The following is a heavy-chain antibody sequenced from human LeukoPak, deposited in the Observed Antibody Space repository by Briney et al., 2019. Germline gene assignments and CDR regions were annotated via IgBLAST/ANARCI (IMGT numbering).Heavy chain of an antibody. D-gene: IGHD4-11*01. Sequence: GGSLRLSCAASGFTFSDYSMNWVRQAPGKGLEWVSYISSSSNTIYYADSVKGRFTISRDNAKNSLYLQMNSLRAEDTAVYYCATSGYSNIAYWGQGTLVTVSS. J-gene: IGHJ4*02. CDR3: ATSGYSNIAY. CDR2: ISSSSNTI. CDR1: GFTFSDYS. V-gene: IGHV3-48*04.